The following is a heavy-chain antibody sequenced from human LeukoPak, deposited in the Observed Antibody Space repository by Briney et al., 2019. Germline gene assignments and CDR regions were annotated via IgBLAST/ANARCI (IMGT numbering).Heavy chain of an antibody. V-gene: IGHV4-59*01. CDR2: IYFGGST. J-gene: IGHJ4*02. CDR3: ARGYSSGWYYDY. D-gene: IGHD6-19*01. Sequence: SETLSLTCTVSGGSISPYYWSWIRQPPGKGLEWIGYIYFGGSTNYSPSLKSRVTMLLDTSKNQFSLKLSSVTAADTAVYYCARGYSSGWYYDYWGQGTLVTVSS. CDR1: GGSISPYY.